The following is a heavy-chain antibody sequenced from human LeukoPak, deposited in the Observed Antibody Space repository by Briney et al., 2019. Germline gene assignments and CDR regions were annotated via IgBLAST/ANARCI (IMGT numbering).Heavy chain of an antibody. CDR1: GGSISSSSYY. D-gene: IGHD5-18*01. Sequence: PSETLSLTCTVSGGSISSSSYYWGWIRQPPGKGLEWIGSIYYSGSSYYNPSLKSRVTISVHTSKNQFSLKLSSVTAADTAVYYCARHADTATDYFDYWGQGTLVTVSS. J-gene: IGHJ4*02. V-gene: IGHV4-39*01. CDR2: IYYSGSS. CDR3: ARHADTATDYFDY.